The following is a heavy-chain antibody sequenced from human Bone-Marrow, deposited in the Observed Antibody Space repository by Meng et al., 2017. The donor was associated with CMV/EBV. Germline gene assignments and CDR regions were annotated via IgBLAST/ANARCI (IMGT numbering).Heavy chain of an antibody. CDR3: ARSIVVVPAAKHYYYYGMDV. CDR2: IYPGDSEI. V-gene: IGHV5-51*01. J-gene: IGHJ6*02. CDR1: GYSFTNYW. D-gene: IGHD2-2*01. Sequence: KVSCKGSGYSFTNYWIGWVRQMPGKGLEWMGIIYPGDSEIRYSPSFQGQVTISADKSISTAYLQWSSLKASDTAMYYCARSIVVVPAAKHYYYYGMDVWGQGTTVTVSS.